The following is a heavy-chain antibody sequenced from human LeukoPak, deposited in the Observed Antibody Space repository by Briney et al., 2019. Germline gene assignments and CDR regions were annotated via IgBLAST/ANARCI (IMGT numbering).Heavy chain of an antibody. CDR2: IHHSGST. J-gene: IGHJ4*02. CDR3: ARYDVWGTYRAFDY. V-gene: IGHV4-38-2*02. D-gene: IGHD3-16*02. Sequence: SETLCLTCTVSGYSISSDYYWGWIRQPPGRGLEWIGTIHHSGSTYYNPSLKSRVPIPVDTSKNQFSRKLSSVTAADTAVYYCARYDVWGTYRAFDYWGQGTLVTVSS. CDR1: GYSISSDYY.